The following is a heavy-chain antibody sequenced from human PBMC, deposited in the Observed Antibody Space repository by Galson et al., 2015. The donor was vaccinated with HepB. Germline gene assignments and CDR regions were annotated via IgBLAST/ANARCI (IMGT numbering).Heavy chain of an antibody. CDR1: GFTFSNYG. D-gene: IGHD6-13*01. Sequence: ASGFTFSNYGMHWVRQAPGKGLEWVAIIWYDGSKKYYADSVKGRFTISRDNYKNTLYLQMNTLRAEDTAVYYCARADIGTSGTFPKFDPWGQGTLVTVSS. J-gene: IGHJ5*02. V-gene: IGHV3-33*01. CDR3: ARADIGTSGTFPKFDP. CDR2: IWYDGSKK.